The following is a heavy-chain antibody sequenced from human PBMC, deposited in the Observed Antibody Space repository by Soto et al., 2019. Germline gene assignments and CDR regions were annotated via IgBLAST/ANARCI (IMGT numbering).Heavy chain of an antibody. CDR3: ARDLAYYYGSGSLYGMDV. Sequence: ASVKVSCKASGYTFTGYYMHWVRQAPGQGLEWMGWINPNSGGTNYAQKFQGWVTMTRDTSISTAYMELSRLRSDDTAVYYCARDLAYYYGSGSLYGMDVWGQGTTVTVS. D-gene: IGHD3-10*01. CDR2: INPNSGGT. V-gene: IGHV1-2*04. J-gene: IGHJ6*02. CDR1: GYTFTGYY.